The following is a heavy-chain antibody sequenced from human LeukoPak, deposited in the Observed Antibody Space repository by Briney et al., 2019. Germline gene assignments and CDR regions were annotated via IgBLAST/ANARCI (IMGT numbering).Heavy chain of an antibody. D-gene: IGHD2-15*01. CDR2: MNPNSGNT. CDR3: ARGLYRGVAATPAY. Sequence: ASVKVSCKASGYTFTSYDINWVRQATGQGLEWMGWMNPNSGNTGYAQKFQGRVTMTRSTSISTAYMELSSLRSEDTAVYYCARGLYRGVAATPAYWGQGTLVTVSS. CDR1: GYTFTSYD. V-gene: IGHV1-8*01. J-gene: IGHJ4*02.